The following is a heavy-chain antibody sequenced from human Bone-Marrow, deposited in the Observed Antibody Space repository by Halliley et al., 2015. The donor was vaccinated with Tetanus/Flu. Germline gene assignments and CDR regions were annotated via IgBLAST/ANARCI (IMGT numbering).Heavy chain of an antibody. Sequence: MQLMQSGAEVKKPGESLKISCKGSGYSFTTYWIGWVRQMPGKGLEWMGIIYPGDSDTRYSPSFQGQVTISADKSINTAYLQWSSLKASGTAIYYCAWKQAAHGTPFDIWGQGTMVSVSS. D-gene: IGHD6-13*01. V-gene: IGHV5-51*01. CDR1: GYSFTTYW. CDR3: AWKQAAHGTPFDI. J-gene: IGHJ3*02. CDR2: IYPGDSDT.